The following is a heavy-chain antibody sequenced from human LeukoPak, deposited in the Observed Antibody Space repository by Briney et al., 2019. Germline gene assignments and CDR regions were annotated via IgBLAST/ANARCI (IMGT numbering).Heavy chain of an antibody. CDR1: GYTFTSYD. J-gene: IGHJ4*02. V-gene: IGHV1-8*01. CDR3: ARGTPSGWYGTAY. Sequence: ASVKVSCKASGYTFTSYDITWVRQATGQGLEWMGWMNPNNGDSGSAQKFQGRVTMTRDTSINTAYMELSSLKFDDTAVYYCARGTPSGWYGTAYWGQGTLVTVSS. D-gene: IGHD6-19*01. CDR2: MNPNNGDS.